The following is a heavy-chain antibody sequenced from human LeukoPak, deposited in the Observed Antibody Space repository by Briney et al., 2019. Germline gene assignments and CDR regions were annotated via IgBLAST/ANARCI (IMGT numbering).Heavy chain of an antibody. Sequence: ASVKVSCKASGYMFTSFGICWVRRAPGQGLEWMGWISAYNGDTKYAQKFQGRVTMTTDTSTRTAYMEVRSLRSDDTAVYYCARDRRGRAVAKPYYYNGMDVWGEGTTVTVSS. CDR1: GYMFTSFG. CDR2: ISAYNGDT. D-gene: IGHD6-19*01. V-gene: IGHV1-18*01. J-gene: IGHJ6*04. CDR3: ARDRRGRAVAKPYYYNGMDV.